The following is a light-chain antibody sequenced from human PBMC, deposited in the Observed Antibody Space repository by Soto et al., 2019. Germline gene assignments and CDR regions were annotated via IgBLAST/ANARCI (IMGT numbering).Light chain of an antibody. CDR1: GSNIGSNS. Sequence: QSVLTQPPSVSAAPGQRVXISCSGSGSNIGSNSVCWYQQLPGAAPKLLIFDSNKRPSGSPDRFSGSKSGTSATLGISGLQTGDEADYFCATWDSDVSYVVFGGGTKLTVL. V-gene: IGLV1-51*01. J-gene: IGLJ2*01. CDR2: DSN. CDR3: ATWDSDVSYVV.